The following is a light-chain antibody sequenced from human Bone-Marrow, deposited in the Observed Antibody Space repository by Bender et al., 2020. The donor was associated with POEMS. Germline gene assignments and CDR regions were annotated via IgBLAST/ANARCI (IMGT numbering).Light chain of an antibody. CDR2: EVT. Sequence: QSALTQPASVSGSPGQSITISCTGTSSGSGSYSLVSWYQQHPGKAPELMIYEVTKRPSGVSNRFSGSKSGTSASLAITGLQSDDEAIYFCVAWDASLNGWVFGGGTKLTVL. CDR3: VAWDASLNGWV. CDR1: SSGSGSYSL. J-gene: IGLJ3*02. V-gene: IGLV2-14*02.